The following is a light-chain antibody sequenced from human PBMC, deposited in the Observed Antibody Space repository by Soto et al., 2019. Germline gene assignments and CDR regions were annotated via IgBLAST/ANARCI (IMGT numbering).Light chain of an antibody. Sequence: DIQMTHSPSSVSASVLYIVTITRRASQGVSDWVAWYQQKPGEAPKLLIYGSSSLLSGVPSRFSGTGSGTDFTLTISSLQPEDFATYYCQKANSYPWKFGQGTKVDIK. CDR3: QKANSYPWK. J-gene: IGKJ1*01. CDR2: GSS. V-gene: IGKV1-12*01. CDR1: QGVSDW.